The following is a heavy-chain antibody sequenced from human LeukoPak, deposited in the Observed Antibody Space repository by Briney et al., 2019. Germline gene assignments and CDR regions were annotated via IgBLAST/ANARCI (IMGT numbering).Heavy chain of an antibody. CDR2: IFYSGST. CDR1: GGSISSGGHY. D-gene: IGHD1-1*01. CDR3: ARRATTGGFFDN. Sequence: SETLSLTCTVSGGSISSGGHYWSWVRQHPGKGLEWIGYIFYSGSTFYNPSLKSRLTILLDTSKNQFSLKLTSVTAADTAVYYCARRATTGGFFDNWGQGTLVTVSS. V-gene: IGHV4-31*03. J-gene: IGHJ4*02.